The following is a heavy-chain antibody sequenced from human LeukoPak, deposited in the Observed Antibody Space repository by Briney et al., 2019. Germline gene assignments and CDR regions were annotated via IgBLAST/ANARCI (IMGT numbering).Heavy chain of an antibody. CDR1: GFTFSPYW. V-gene: IGHV3-7*01. J-gene: IGHJ3*02. D-gene: IGHD3-10*01. Sequence: GGSLRLSCAASGFTFSPYWMSWVRQAPGKGLEWVATIKEDGSEEYYVDSVEGRFTISRDNAKKSLYLQMGSLRAEDTAVYYCARLALYYGTGIIWGQGTVVTVSS. CDR2: IKEDGSEE. CDR3: ARLALYYGTGII.